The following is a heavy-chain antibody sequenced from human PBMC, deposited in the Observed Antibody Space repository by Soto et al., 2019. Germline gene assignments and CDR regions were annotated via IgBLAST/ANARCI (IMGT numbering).Heavy chain of an antibody. CDR2: INSDGSST. J-gene: IGHJ4*02. D-gene: IGHD6-19*01. V-gene: IGHV3-74*01. Sequence: EVQLVESGGGLVQPGGSLRVSCAASGFTFSSYWMHWVRQAPGKGLVWVSRINSDGSSTSYADSVKGRLTISRDNAKHTLYLQMHSQRAEGKAIYYCARRGAVAGLHYWGQGTLVTVSS. CDR3: ARRGAVAGLHY. CDR1: GFTFSSYW.